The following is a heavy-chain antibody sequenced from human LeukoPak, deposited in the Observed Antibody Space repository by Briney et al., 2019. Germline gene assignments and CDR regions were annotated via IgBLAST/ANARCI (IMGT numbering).Heavy chain of an antibody. CDR1: GYTFPNYG. J-gene: IGHJ4*02. CDR2: ISPDNGNT. V-gene: IGHV1-18*01. CDR3: ARAGLRYDGSGYYRH. D-gene: IGHD3-22*01. Sequence: ASVKVSCKASGYTFPNYGIAWVRQAPGQGLEWMGWISPDNGNTNYAQKLQGRVTMTTDTSTSTAYMELRSLRSDDTAVYYCARAGLRYDGSGYYRHWGQGTLVTVSS.